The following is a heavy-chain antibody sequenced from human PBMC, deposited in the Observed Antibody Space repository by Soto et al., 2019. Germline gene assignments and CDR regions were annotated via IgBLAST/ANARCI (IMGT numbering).Heavy chain of an antibody. V-gene: IGHV3-33*01. CDR2: IWYDGSNK. CDR1: GFTFSSYG. J-gene: IGHJ6*02. CDR3: ARDPVVVAATPSTYYYYGMDV. D-gene: IGHD2-15*01. Sequence: GGSLRLSCAASGFTFSSYGMHWVRQAPGKGLEWVAVIWYDGSNKYYADSVKGRFTISRDNSKNTLYLQMNSLRAEDTVVYYCARDPVVVAATPSTYYYYGMDVWGQGTTVTVSS.